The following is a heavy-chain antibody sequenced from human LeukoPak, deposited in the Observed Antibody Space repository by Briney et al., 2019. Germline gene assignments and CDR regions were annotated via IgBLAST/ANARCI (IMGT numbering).Heavy chain of an antibody. Sequence: SVKVSCKASGGTFSSYAISWVRQAPGQGLEWMGRIIPILGIANYAQKFQGRVTITVDKSTSTAYMELSSLRSEDTAVYYCARVTAVAGTLLDCWGQGTLVTVSS. D-gene: IGHD6-19*01. CDR3: ARVTAVAGTLLDC. V-gene: IGHV1-69*04. J-gene: IGHJ4*02. CDR1: GGTFSSYA. CDR2: IIPILGIA.